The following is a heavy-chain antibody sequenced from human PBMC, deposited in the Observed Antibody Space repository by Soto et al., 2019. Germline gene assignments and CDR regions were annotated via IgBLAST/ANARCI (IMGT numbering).Heavy chain of an antibody. CDR3: AXALFYSDSDGYYFEFDY. D-gene: IGHD3-22*01. CDR2: IISNDDK. Sequence: SGPTLVNPTEPLTLTCSVSGFSLTDTRMGVSWIRQAPGKALEWLAHIISNDDKSYSTSLKSRLTISKDTSKSQVVLRMTNMDPVDTGRYYCAXALFYSDSDGYYFEFDYWGPGTLVTVSS. CDR1: GFSLTDTRMG. V-gene: IGHV2-26*01. J-gene: IGHJ4*02.